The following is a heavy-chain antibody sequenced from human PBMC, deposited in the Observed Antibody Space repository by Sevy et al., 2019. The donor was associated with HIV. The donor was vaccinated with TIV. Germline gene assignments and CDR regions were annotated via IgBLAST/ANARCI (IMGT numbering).Heavy chain of an antibody. J-gene: IGHJ4*02. D-gene: IGHD4-17*01. CDR1: GFIFSGYW. CDR3: ARDSAMTKDS. Sequence: GGSLRFSCAASGFIFSGYWMSWVRQAPGRGLEWVANIKQDGSEIYYGDSVKGRFTISRDNAKNSLYLQMNSLRVEDTGVYYCARDSAMTKDSWGQGTLVTVSS. V-gene: IGHV3-7*01. CDR2: IKQDGSEI.